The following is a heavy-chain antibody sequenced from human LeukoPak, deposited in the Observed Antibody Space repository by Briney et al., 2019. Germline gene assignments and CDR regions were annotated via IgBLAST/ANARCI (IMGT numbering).Heavy chain of an antibody. CDR3: ARYIVSYPHDAFDI. CDR2: IYYSGST. D-gene: IGHD1-26*01. J-gene: IGHJ3*02. CDR1: GGSISSYY. V-gene: IGHV4-59*01. Sequence: SETLSLTCTVSGGSISSYYWSWIRQPPGKGLEWIGYIYYSGSTSYNLSLKNRVTISVDTSKKQFSLKLSSVTAADTAFYYCARYIVSYPHDAFDIWGQGTVVIVSS.